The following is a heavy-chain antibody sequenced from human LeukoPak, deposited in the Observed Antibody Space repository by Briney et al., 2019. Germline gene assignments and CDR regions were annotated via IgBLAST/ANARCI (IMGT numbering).Heavy chain of an antibody. D-gene: IGHD3-16*01. CDR2: INQDGGTR. V-gene: IGHV3-7*01. CDR1: GFTFSNTW. J-gene: IGHJ4*02. Sequence: GGSLRLSCAASGFTFSNTWMAWVRQAPGKGLEWVANINQDGGTRQYADSVRGRFTISRDDAKNSLYLEMNSLRAEDTGLYHCARDMKGNLDYWGQGTLVTVSS. CDR3: ARDMKGNLDY.